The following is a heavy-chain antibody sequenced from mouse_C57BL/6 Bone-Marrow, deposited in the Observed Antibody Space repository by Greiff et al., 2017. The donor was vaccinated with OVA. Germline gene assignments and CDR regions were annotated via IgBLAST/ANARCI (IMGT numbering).Heavy chain of an antibody. J-gene: IGHJ2*01. V-gene: IGHV1-81*01. CDR2: IYPSSSNT. Sequence: QVLLLQPGAELVRPGASVKLSCKASGYTFTSYGIRWVKQRTGQGLEWIGEIYPSSSNTYYNEKFKGKATLTVDKSSSTAYMQLSSLTSEDSAVYFCARSNGYCDYWGQGTTLTVSS. CDR3: ARSNGYCDY. CDR1: GYTFTSYG.